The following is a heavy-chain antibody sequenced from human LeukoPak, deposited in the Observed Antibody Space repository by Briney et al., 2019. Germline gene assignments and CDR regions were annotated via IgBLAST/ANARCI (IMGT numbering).Heavy chain of an antibody. J-gene: IGHJ5*02. CDR1: GYTFTSYA. V-gene: IGHV7-4-1*02. Sequence: ASVKVSCKASGYTFTSYAMNWVRQAPGQGLEWMGWINTNTGNPTYAQGFTGRFVFSLDTSVSTAYLQISSLKAEDTAVYYCARGVFGEQHIVVVTAILPTTWFDPWGQGTLVTVSS. CDR2: INTNTGNP. D-gene: IGHD2-21*02. CDR3: ARGVFGEQHIVVVTAILPTTWFDP.